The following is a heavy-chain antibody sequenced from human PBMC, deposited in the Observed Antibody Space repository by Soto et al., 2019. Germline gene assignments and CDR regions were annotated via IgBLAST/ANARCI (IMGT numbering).Heavy chain of an antibody. Sequence: QVQLVESGGGVVQPGRSLRLSCAASGFTFSSYAMHWVRQAPGKGLEWVAVISYDGSNKYYADSVKGRFTISRDNSKNTLYLQMNSLRAEDTAVYYCARDQQWLVIDYWGQGTLVTVSS. CDR2: ISYDGSNK. J-gene: IGHJ4*02. CDR3: ARDQQWLVIDY. D-gene: IGHD6-19*01. CDR1: GFTFSSYA. V-gene: IGHV3-30-3*01.